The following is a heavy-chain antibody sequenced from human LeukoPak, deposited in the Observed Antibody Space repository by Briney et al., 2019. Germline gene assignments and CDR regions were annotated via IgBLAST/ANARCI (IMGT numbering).Heavy chain of an antibody. CDR3: AREGFDSSGRYAFDI. J-gene: IGHJ3*02. Sequence: GSLRLSCAASGFTFSSYAMSWVRQPPGKGLEWIGEIYHSGSTNYNPSLKSRVTISVDTSKNQLSLKLSSVTAADTAVYYCAREGFDSSGRYAFDIWGQGTMVTVSS. CDR1: GFTFSSYA. D-gene: IGHD3-22*01. V-gene: IGHV4-4*02. CDR2: IYHSGST.